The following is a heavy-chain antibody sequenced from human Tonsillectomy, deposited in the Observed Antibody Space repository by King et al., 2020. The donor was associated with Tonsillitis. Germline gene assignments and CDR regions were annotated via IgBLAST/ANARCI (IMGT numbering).Heavy chain of an antibody. J-gene: IGHJ4*02. CDR3: ATRTYYCDSSGYSPLDY. CDR1: GGSISSSNW. CDR2: IYHSGST. D-gene: IGHD3-22*01. V-gene: IGHV4-4*02. Sequence: LQLQESGPGLVKPSGTLSLTCAVSGGSISSSNWWSWVRQPPGKGLEWIGEIYHSGSTNYNPSLKSRVTISVDKSKNQFSLKLSSVTAADTAVYYCATRTYYCDSSGYSPLDYWGQGTLVTVSS.